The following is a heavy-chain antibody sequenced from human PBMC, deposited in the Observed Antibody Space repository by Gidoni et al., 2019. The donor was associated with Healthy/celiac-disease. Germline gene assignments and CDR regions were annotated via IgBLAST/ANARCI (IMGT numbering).Heavy chain of an antibody. J-gene: IGHJ4*02. CDR1: GSTFTSSY. V-gene: IGHV1-46*01. CDR3: ARVSGYCSGGSCFIFDY. CDR2: INPSGGST. D-gene: IGHD2-15*01. Sequence: QVQLVQSGAEVKKPGASVQVSCKASGSTFTSSYMHWVRQAPGQGLEWMGIINPSGGSTSYAQKFQGRVTMTRDTSTSTVYMELSSLRSEDTAVYYCARVSGYCSGGSCFIFDYWGQGTLVTVSS.